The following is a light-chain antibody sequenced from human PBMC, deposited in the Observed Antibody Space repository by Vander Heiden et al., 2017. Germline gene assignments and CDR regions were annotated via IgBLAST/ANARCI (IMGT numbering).Light chain of an antibody. CDR1: QGISSY. CDR3: QQLRGT. CDR2: AAS. J-gene: IGKJ3*01. V-gene: IGKV1-9*01. Sequence: IQLTQSPSSLSASVGDRVTITCRASQGISSYLAWYQQKPGKAPKLLIYAASTLQSGVPSRFSGSGSGTDFTLTISSLQPEDFATYYGQQLRGTFGHGTKVDIK.